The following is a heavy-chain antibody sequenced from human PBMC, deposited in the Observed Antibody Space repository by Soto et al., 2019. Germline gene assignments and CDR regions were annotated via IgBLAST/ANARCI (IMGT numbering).Heavy chain of an antibody. CDR1: GFTFGDYA. J-gene: IGHJ3*02. D-gene: IGHD4-17*01. V-gene: IGHV3-49*03. CDR3: TRADYGDYTDAFDI. Sequence: GGSLRLSCTASGFTFGDYAMSWFRQAPGKGLEWVGFIRSKAYGGTTEYAASVKGRFTISRDDSKSIAYLQMNSLKTEDTAVYYCTRADYGDYTDAFDIWGQGTMVTVSS. CDR2: IRSKAYGGTT.